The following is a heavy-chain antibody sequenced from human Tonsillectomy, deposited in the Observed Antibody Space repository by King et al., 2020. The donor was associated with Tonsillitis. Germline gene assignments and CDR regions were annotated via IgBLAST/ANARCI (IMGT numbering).Heavy chain of an antibody. CDR2: ISYDGSNK. CDR3: AKALTPGIAVAGTWVESRYPQRYGMDV. Sequence: VQLVESGGGVVQPGRSLRLSCAASGFTFSSYGMHWVRQAPGKGLEWVAVISYDGSNKYYADSVKGRFTISRDNSKNTLYLQMNSLRAEDKAVYYCAKALTPGIAVAGTWVESRYPQRYGMDVWGQGTTVTVSS. CDR1: GFTFSSYG. D-gene: IGHD6-19*01. V-gene: IGHV3-30*18. J-gene: IGHJ6*02.